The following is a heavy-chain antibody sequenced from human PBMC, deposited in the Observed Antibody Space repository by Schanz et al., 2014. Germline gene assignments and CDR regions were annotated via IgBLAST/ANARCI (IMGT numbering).Heavy chain of an antibody. CDR1: GFTFSTYA. CDR3: AKDPSHGGYDYYFDY. V-gene: IGHV3-23*01. D-gene: IGHD5-12*01. J-gene: IGHJ4*02. Sequence: EVQLLDSGGGLVQPGGSLRLSCAASGFTFSTYAMSWVRQAPGKGLEWVSAISGSGGSTYYADSVKGRFTSSRDNSKNTLYLQMNSLRAEDTAVYYCAKDPSHGGYDYYFDYWGQGTLVTVSS. CDR2: ISGSGGST.